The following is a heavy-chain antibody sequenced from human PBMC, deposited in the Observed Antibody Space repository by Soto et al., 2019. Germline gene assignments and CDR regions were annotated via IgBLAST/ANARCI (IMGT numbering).Heavy chain of an antibody. CDR2: IIPIFATV. CDR3: RQYFYGMDV. Sequence: QVQLVQSGAEVKRPGSSVKVSCKASGGIFSSYAVTWVRQAPGQGLEWMGGIIPIFATVNYAQKFQGRVTITADESTSTAYMELSSLRSEDTAVYYCRQYFYGMDVWGQGTTVTVSS. J-gene: IGHJ6*02. CDR1: GGIFSSYA. V-gene: IGHV1-69*12.